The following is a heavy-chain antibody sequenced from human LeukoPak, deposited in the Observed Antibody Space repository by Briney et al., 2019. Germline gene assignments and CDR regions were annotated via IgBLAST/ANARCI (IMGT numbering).Heavy chain of an antibody. CDR2: ITGYNENT. CDR1: GYTFSSYA. Sequence: GASVKVSCKTSGYTFSSYAVTWVGQAPGQGLEWLGWITGYNENTKIAEGFQGRVSMTRDTSTSTAYLVLGGLRSDDTAVYYCARVRSLDNDFWNDHFSVNWFDPWGQGTLVTVSS. D-gene: IGHD3/OR15-3a*01. V-gene: IGHV1-18*01. CDR3: ARVRSLDNDFWNDHFSVNWFDP. J-gene: IGHJ5*02.